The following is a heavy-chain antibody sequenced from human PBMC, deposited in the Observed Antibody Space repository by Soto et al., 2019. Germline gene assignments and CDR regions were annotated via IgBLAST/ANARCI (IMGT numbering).Heavy chain of an antibody. J-gene: IGHJ5*02. Sequence: QVKLVQSGAEVKKPGASVKVSCKASGYTFHSYGISWVRQAPGQGLEWMGTISGYNGNTNYAQKLQGRVTMTTDTSTSTAYMELRSLRSDDTALYYCAREISSGWAKWFDPWGQGTLVTVSS. V-gene: IGHV1-18*04. CDR2: ISGYNGNT. D-gene: IGHD6-19*01. CDR3: AREISSGWAKWFDP. CDR1: GYTFHSYG.